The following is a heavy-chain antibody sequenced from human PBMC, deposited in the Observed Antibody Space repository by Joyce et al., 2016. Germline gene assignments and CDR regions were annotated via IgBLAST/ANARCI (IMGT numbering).Heavy chain of an antibody. D-gene: IGHD1-14*01. Sequence: QVLLVQSGATVKRPGSSLKVSCKSSGGAFSNFTVNWVGQAPGQRIEWMGGIVPVCGGAKYAESFQGRGTLTDDLSTRRAVMELSALTSADTAVYYSARGGTSSDHFFFYTLDIWGPGTTVIVSS. CDR1: GGAFSNFT. CDR3: ARGGTSSDHFFFYTLDI. V-gene: IGHV1-69*12. CDR2: IVPVCGGA. J-gene: IGHJ6*02.